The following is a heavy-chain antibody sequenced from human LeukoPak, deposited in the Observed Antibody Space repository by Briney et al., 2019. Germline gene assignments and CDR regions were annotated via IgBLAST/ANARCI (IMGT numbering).Heavy chain of an antibody. CDR1: GFTFSSYS. J-gene: IGHJ1*01. V-gene: IGHV3-21*01. D-gene: IGHD5-12*01. Sequence: PGGSLRLSCAASGFTFSSYSMNWVRQAPGKGLEWVSSISSSSSYIYYADSVKGRFTLSRDNAKNSLYLQMNSLRAEDTAEYYCARDGSDSSAEYFQHWGQGTLVTVSS. CDR3: ARDGSDSSAEYFQH. CDR2: ISSSSSYI.